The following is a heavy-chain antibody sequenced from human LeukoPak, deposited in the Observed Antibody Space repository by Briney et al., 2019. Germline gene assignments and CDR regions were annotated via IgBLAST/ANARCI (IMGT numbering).Heavy chain of an antibody. D-gene: IGHD3-16*01. Sequence: PSETLSLTCAVYGGSFSGYYWSWIRQPAGKGLEWIGRIYTSGSTNYNPSLKSRVTMSVDTSKNQFSLKLSSVTAADTAVYYCAREWVGGYEAYYYYMDVWGKGTTVTVSS. CDR3: AREWVGGYEAYYYYMDV. CDR1: GGSFSGYY. J-gene: IGHJ6*03. CDR2: IYTSGST. V-gene: IGHV4-4*07.